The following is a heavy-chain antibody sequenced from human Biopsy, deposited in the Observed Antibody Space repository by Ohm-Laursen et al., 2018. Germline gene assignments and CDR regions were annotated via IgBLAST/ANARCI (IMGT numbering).Heavy chain of an antibody. V-gene: IGHV3-21*01. CDR1: GFTFSSYW. CDR3: ARDSRRTAREGGMDV. D-gene: IGHD6-6*01. J-gene: IGHJ6*02. Sequence: SLRLSCAASGFTFSSYWMNWVRQAPGKGLEWISYISETSSHIYDADSVKGRFTVARDNAKNSLYLQLNSLSAEDTAVYYCARDSRRTAREGGMDVWGQGTTVTVSS. CDR2: ISETSSHI.